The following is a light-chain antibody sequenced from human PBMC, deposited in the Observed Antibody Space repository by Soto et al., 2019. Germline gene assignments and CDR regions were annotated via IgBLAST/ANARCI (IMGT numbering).Light chain of an antibody. CDR1: QTVSNSY. CDR2: GAS. Sequence: DIVLTQSPATLSVSPGERATLSCRASQTVSNSYLAWYQQKPGQAPRLLIYGASTRAAGIPPRFSGGGSGTEFTLTSSSLQSEDFAVYYCQQYSNWPRTFGRGTKVEIK. V-gene: IGKV3-15*01. CDR3: QQYSNWPRT. J-gene: IGKJ1*01.